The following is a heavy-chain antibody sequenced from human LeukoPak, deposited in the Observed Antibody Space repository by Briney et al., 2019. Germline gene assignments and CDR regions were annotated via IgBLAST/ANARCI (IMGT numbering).Heavy chain of an antibody. CDR1: GGSFSGYY. CDR2: INHSGST. Sequence: YPSETLSLTCAVYGGSFSGYYWSWIRQPPGKGLEWIGEINHSGSTNYNPSLKSRVTISVDTSKNQFSLRLSSVTAADTAVYYCARHFPQKGGGITMVRGVRQPRGAFDIWGQGTMVTVSS. J-gene: IGHJ3*02. D-gene: IGHD3-10*01. CDR3: ARHFPQKGGGITMVRGVRQPRGAFDI. V-gene: IGHV4-34*01.